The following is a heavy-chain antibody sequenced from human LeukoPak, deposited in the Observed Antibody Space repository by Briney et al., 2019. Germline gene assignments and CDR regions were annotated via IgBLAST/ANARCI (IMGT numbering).Heavy chain of an antibody. D-gene: IGHD6-13*01. CDR3: ARGDSSSWHAFDI. V-gene: IGHV4-34*01. J-gene: IGHJ3*02. Sequence: SETLSLTCAVYGGSFSGYYWSWIRQPPGKGLEWIGEINHSGSTNYNPSLKSRVTISVDTSKNQFSLKLSSVTAADTAVYYCARGDSSSWHAFDIWGQGTMVTVSS. CDR2: INHSGST. CDR1: GGSFSGYY.